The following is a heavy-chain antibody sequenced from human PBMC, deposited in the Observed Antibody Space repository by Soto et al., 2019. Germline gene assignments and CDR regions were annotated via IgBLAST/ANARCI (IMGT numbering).Heavy chain of an antibody. CDR2: IKPDGSDE. CDR1: GFNFSSYW. Sequence: PGGSLRLSCAASGFNFSSYWMSWVRQAPGKGLEWVANIKPDGSDEYYVDSVKGRFTVSRDNAKNSLYLQMNSLRAEDTAVYYCARDSGVYCSRTSCYVSGEYFHHWGQGTLVTVSS. D-gene: IGHD2-2*01. CDR3: ARDSGVYCSRTSCYVSGEYFHH. J-gene: IGHJ1*01. V-gene: IGHV3-7*01.